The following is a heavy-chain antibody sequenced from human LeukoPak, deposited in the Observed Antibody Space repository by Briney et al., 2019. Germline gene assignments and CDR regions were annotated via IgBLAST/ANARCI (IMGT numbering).Heavy chain of an antibody. CDR3: ARTSPAAFDI. CDR1: GFTVSSNY. D-gene: IGHD2-2*01. J-gene: IGHJ3*02. Sequence: PGGSLRLSCAASGFTVSSNYMSWVRQAPGKGLEWVSVIYSGGSTYYADSVKGRFTISRHNSKNTLYLQRNSLRAEDTAVYYCARTSPAAFDIWGQGTMVTVSS. V-gene: IGHV3-53*04. CDR2: IYSGGST.